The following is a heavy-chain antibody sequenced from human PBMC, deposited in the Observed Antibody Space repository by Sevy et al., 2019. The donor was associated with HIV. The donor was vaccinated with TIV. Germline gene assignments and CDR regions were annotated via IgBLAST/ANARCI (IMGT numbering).Heavy chain of an antibody. Sequence: SETLSLTCTVSGGSISSYYWSWIRQPPGKGLEWIGYIYYSGSTNYNPSLKSRVTISVDTSKNQFCLKLSSVTAADTAVYYCARFNGITIFGVVNLDYYYYYGMDVWGQGTTVTVSS. CDR2: IYYSGST. J-gene: IGHJ6*02. V-gene: IGHV4-59*01. CDR1: GGSISSYY. CDR3: ARFNGITIFGVVNLDYYYYYGMDV. D-gene: IGHD3-3*01.